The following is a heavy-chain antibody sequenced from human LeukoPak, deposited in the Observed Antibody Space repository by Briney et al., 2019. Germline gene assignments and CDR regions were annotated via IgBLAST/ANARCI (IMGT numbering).Heavy chain of an antibody. D-gene: IGHD3-10*01. J-gene: IGHJ4*02. V-gene: IGHV7-4-1*02. CDR1: GGTFSSYA. CDR2: INTNTGNP. CDR3: ARASYYYGSGSYYPTFDY. Sequence: ASVKVSCKASGGTFSSYAISWVRQAPGQGLEWMGWINTNTGNPTYAQGFTGRFVFSLDTSVSTAYLQISSLKAEDTAVYYCARASYYYGSGSYYPTFDYWGQGTLVTVSS.